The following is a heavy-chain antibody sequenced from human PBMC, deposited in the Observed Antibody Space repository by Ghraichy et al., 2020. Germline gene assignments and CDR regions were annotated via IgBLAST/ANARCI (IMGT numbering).Heavy chain of an antibody. Sequence: GGSLRLSCVGSGFTFSSYSMNWVRQAPGKGLEWVSYITSSSRFISYADSVKGRFTISRDNAQNSLYLQLKSLRDEDTAVYYCARGSTVVTYYYNAGMEVCGQGTTVTDSS. D-gene: IGHD4-23*01. CDR2: ITSSSRFI. CDR3: ARGSTVVTYYYNAGMEV. CDR1: GFTFSSYS. V-gene: IGHV3-48*02. J-gene: IGHJ6*02.